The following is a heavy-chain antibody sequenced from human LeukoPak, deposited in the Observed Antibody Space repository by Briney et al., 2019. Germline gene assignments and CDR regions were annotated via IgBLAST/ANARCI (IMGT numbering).Heavy chain of an antibody. CDR2: INTNTGNP. Sequence: GASVKVSCKASGYTFTSYAMNWVRQAPGQGLEWMGWINTNTGNPTYAQGFTGRFVFSLDTSVSTAYLQISSLKAEDTAVYYCARGLTMFRGALLGPCGYWGQGTLVTVSS. D-gene: IGHD3-10*01. J-gene: IGHJ4*02. CDR3: ARGLTMFRGALLGPCGY. V-gene: IGHV7-4-1*02. CDR1: GYTFTSYA.